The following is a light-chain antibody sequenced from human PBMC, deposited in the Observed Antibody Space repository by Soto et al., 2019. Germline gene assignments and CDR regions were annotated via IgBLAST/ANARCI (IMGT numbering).Light chain of an antibody. J-gene: IGLJ1*01. CDR3: ASWDDSLSGYV. Sequence: VLTQPPSASGNPGQRLTISCSGSTSNILRNYVYWYRQLPGTAPRLLISMNDQRPSGVPDRFSGSKSGTSASLAISGLRSEDEADYYCASWDDSLSGYVFGTGTRSPS. CDR2: MND. CDR1: TSNILRNY. V-gene: IGLV1-47*01.